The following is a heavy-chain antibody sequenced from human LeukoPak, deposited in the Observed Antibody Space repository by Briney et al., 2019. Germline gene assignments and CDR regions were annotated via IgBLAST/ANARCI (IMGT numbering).Heavy chain of an antibody. CDR1: GGSFSGYY. V-gene: IGHV4-34*01. CDR2: INHSGGT. CDR3: ARDAQTASYGDYSD. Sequence: PSETLSLTCAVYGGSFSGYYWSWIRQPPGKGLEWIGEINHSGGTNYNPSLKSRVTISVDKSKNQFSLKLSSVTAADTAVYYCARDAQTASYGDYSDWGQGTLVSVSS. J-gene: IGHJ4*02. D-gene: IGHD4-17*01.